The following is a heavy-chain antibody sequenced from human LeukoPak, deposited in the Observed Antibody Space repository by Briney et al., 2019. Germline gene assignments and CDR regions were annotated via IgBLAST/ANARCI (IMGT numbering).Heavy chain of an antibody. CDR1: GFTFSTYA. CDR2: ISSGGGNT. D-gene: IGHD1-14*01. V-gene: IGHV3-23*01. CDR3: AKVETWPESGV. Sequence: PGGSLRLSCAASGFTFSTYAMSWIRQAPGKGLEWVSAISSGGGNTDYADSVKGRFTISRDNSKNTLYLQMNSLRAEDTAVYYCAKVETWPESGVWGQGTLVTVSS. J-gene: IGHJ4*01.